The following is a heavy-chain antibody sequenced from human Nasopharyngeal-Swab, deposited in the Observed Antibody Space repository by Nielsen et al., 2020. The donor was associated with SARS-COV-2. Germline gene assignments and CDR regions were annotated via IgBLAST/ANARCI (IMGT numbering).Heavy chain of an antibody. V-gene: IGHV3-23*01. Sequence: GGSLRLSCAASGFTFSSYAMSWVRQAPGKGLEWVSAISGNGGSTYYADSVKGRFTISRDNSKNTLYLQMNSLRAEDTAVYYCAKKGIVVVPAAGGLDPWGQGTLVTVSS. D-gene: IGHD2-2*01. J-gene: IGHJ5*02. CDR3: AKKGIVVVPAAGGLDP. CDR1: GFTFSSYA. CDR2: ISGNGGST.